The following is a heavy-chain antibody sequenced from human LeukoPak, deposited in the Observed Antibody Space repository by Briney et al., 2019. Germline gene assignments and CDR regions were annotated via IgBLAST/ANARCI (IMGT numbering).Heavy chain of an antibody. CDR1: GYTFTSYY. CDR3: ARDRSRYPFDP. Sequence: ASVKVSCKASGYTFTSYYMHWVRQAPGQGLEWMGIINPSGGSTSYAQKFQGRGTMTRDTSTSTVYMELSSLRSEDTAVYYCARDRSRYPFDPWGQGTLVTVSS. D-gene: IGHD1-1*01. CDR2: INPSGGST. V-gene: IGHV1-46*01. J-gene: IGHJ5*02.